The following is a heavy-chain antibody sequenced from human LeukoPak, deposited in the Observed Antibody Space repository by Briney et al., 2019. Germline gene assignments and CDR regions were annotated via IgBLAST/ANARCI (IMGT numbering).Heavy chain of an antibody. V-gene: IGHV3-23*01. CDR2: ISGSGGST. CDR3: AKDRQQLVTNYFDY. D-gene: IGHD6-13*01. CDR1: GFTFSSYA. J-gene: IGHJ4*02. Sequence: GSLRLSCAAFGFTFSSYALSWVRPAPGKGLEWVSAISGSGGSTYYADSVKGRFTISRDNSKNTLYLQMNSLRAEDTAVYYCAKDRQQLVTNYFDYWGQGTLVTVSS.